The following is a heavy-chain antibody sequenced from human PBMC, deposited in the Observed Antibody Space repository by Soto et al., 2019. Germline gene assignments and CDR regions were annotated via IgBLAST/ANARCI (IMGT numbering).Heavy chain of an antibody. CDR2: IIDSGGST. CDR1: GFTFSSCA. D-gene: IGHD1-26*01. J-gene: IGHJ6*02. CDR3: GKGWSYHYYYGVAV. V-gene: IGHV3-23*01. Sequence: EVLLLESGGALVQPGGSLRLSCAASGFTFSSCAMGWVRQAPGKGLEWVSDIIDSGGSTYYADSVKGRFTISRDNSKSRRYLQINSLIAEDTAVYYCGKGWSYHYYYGVAVWVQEATVTVS.